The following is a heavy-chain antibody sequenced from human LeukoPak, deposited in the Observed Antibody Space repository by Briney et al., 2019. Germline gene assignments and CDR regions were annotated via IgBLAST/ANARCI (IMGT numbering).Heavy chain of an antibody. J-gene: IGHJ4*02. CDR2: IYYSGST. CDR3: ARRDYDFWSGYHDY. Sequence: PSETLSLTCTVSGDSISSSSYYWGWIRQPPGKGLEWIGSIYYSGSTYYNPSLKSRVTISVDTSKNQFSLKLSSVTAADTAVYCCARRDYDFWSGYHDYWGQGTLVTVSS. CDR1: GDSISSSSYY. V-gene: IGHV4-39*01. D-gene: IGHD3-3*01.